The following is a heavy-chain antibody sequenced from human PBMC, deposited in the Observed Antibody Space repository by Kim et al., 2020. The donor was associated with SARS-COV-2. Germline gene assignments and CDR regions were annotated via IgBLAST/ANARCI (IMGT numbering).Heavy chain of an antibody. V-gene: IGHV3-30*18. J-gene: IGHJ4*02. D-gene: IGHD4-17*01. CDR2: ISYDGSNK. CDR1: GFTFSSYG. CDR3: AKDEGFGPFKDYGDYTLFDY. Sequence: GGSLRLSCAASGFTFSSYGMHWVRQAPGKGLEWVAVISYDGSNKYYADSVKGRFTISRDNSKNTLYLQMNSLRAEDTAVYYCAKDEGFGPFKDYGDYTLFDYWGQGTLVTVSS.